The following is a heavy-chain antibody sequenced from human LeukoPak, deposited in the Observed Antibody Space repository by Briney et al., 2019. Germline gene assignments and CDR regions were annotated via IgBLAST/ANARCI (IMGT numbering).Heavy chain of an antibody. CDR2: ISSSGSTV. V-gene: IGHV3-48*04. CDR1: GFTFSSYS. CDR3: ARKRARGLDY. Sequence: PGGSLRLSCAASGFTFSSYSINWVRQAPGKGLEWISYISSSGSTVYYADSVKGRFTISRDNAKNSLYLQMNSLRAEDTAVYYCARKRARGLDYWGQGTLVTVSS. D-gene: IGHD3-10*01. J-gene: IGHJ4*02.